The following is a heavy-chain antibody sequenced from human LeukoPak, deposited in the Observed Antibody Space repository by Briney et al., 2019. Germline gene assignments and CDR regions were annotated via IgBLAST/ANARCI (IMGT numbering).Heavy chain of an antibody. CDR3: ARGAKYYDILTGYRGNLALDY. D-gene: IGHD3-9*01. CDR2: ISAYNGNT. CDR1: GYTFTSYG. V-gene: IGHV1-18*04. J-gene: IGHJ4*02. Sequence: GASVKVSCKASGYTFTSYGISWVRQAPGQGLEWMGWISAYNGNTNYAQKLQGRVTMTTDTSTSTAYMELRSLRSDDTAVYYCARGAKYYDILTGYRGNLALDYWGQGTLVTVSS.